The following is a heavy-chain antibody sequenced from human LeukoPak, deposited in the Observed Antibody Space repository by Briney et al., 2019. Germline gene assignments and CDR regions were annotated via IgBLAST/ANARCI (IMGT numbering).Heavy chain of an antibody. D-gene: IGHD5-12*01. V-gene: IGHV4-34*01. J-gene: IGHJ3*02. CDR2: INHSGST. Sequence: SETLSLTCAVYGGSFSGYYWSWIRQPPGKGLEWIGEINHSGSTNYNPSLKSRVTISVDTSKNQFSLKLSSVTAADTAVYYCARVFSLTGGYDFTDAFDIWGQGTMVTVSS. CDR1: GGSFSGYY. CDR3: ARVFSLTGGYDFTDAFDI.